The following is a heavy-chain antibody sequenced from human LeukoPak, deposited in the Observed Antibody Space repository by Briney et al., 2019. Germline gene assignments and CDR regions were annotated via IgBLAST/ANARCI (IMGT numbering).Heavy chain of an antibody. V-gene: IGHV3-20*04. Sequence: GGSLRLSCAASGFTFDDYGMSWVRQAPGKGLEWVSAINCNGGSTGYADSVKGRFTISRDNAKNSLYLQMNSLRAEDTAVYYCAKMAEMATADYWGQGTLVTVSS. CDR1: GFTFDDYG. J-gene: IGHJ4*02. CDR3: AKMAEMATADY. D-gene: IGHD5-24*01. CDR2: INCNGGST.